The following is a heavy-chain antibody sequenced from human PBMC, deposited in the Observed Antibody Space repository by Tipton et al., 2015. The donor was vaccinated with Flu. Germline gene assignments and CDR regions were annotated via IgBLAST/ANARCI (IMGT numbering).Heavy chain of an antibody. CDR3: ARGPPGPSIRAYYFDI. CDR1: GASISSYY. J-gene: IGHJ4*02. Sequence: TLSLTCTVSGASISSYYWSWIRQPAGKGLEWIGRINTSGSTNYNPSLKSRVTMSVDTSKNHFSLKLSSVTAADTAVYYCARGPPGPSIRAYYFDIWGQGALVTVSS. D-gene: IGHD2-21*01. V-gene: IGHV4-4*07. CDR2: INTSGST.